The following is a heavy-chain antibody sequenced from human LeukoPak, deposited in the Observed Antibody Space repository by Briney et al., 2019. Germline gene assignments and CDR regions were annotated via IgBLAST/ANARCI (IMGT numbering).Heavy chain of an antibody. V-gene: IGHV1-18*01. J-gene: IGHJ4*02. CDR2: ISAYNGNT. CDR3: ARAPRYCSSTSCQFDY. CDR1: GYTFTSYG. D-gene: IGHD2-2*01. Sequence: ASVKVSCKASGYTFTSYGISWVRQAPGQGLEWMGWISAYNGNTNYAQKLQGRVTMTTDTSTSTAYMELRSLRSDDTAVYYCARAPRYCSSTSCQFDYWGQGILVTVSS.